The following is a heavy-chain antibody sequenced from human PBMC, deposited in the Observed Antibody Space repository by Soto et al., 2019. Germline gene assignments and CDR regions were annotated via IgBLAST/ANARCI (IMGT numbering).Heavy chain of an antibody. CDR1: GYTFTTYG. CDR2: DSGYNGNT. D-gene: IGHD5-18*01. Sequence: QVQLVQSGAEVKKPGASVKVSCKASGYTFTTYGISWVRQAPGQGLEWMGWDSGYNGNTQYAQKFQGRVTMTTDTSTATAYMELRSMRPSDTAGYYCAKGYNYGNGDYLGLGTLVTFAS. V-gene: IGHV1-18*01. J-gene: IGHJ4*02. CDR3: AKGYNYGNGDY.